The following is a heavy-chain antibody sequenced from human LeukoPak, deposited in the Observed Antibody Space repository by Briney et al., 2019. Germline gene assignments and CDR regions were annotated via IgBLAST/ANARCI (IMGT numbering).Heavy chain of an antibody. J-gene: IGHJ4*02. V-gene: IGHV1-18*01. CDR3: ARGSMYYYDSSGYYGVDY. CDR2: ISAYNGNT. D-gene: IGHD3-22*01. CDR1: GYTFTSYG. Sequence: ASVKVSCKASGYTFTSYGISWVRQAPGQGLEWMGWISAYNGNTNYAQKLQGRVTMTTDTSTSTAYMELRSLRSEDTAVYYCARGSMYYYDSSGYYGVDYWGQGTLVTVSS.